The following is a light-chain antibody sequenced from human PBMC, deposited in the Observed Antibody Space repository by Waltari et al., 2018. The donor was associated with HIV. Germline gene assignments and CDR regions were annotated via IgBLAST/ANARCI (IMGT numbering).Light chain of an antibody. CDR1: QSVGSR. J-gene: IGKJ4*01. CDR3: QQRSKWPPLT. Sequence: MTQSPATLSVSPGEGATLSCRASQSVGSRVAWYQQMAGQAPRLLIFGADTRASGIPARFTGSGSETEFTLTISSLQSEDFAVYYCQQRSKWPPLTFGGGTKVEIK. V-gene: IGKV3-15*01. CDR2: GAD.